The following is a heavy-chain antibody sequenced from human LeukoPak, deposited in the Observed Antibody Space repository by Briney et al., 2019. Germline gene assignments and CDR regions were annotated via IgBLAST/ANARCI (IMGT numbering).Heavy chain of an antibody. CDR2: IYTSGST. J-gene: IGHJ6*03. V-gene: IGHV4-4*07. CDR3: ARSITSYYYYYMDV. D-gene: IGHD3-16*01. Sequence: SETLSLTCTVSSGSISSYYWSWIRQPAGKGLEWIGRIYTSGSTNYNPSLKSRVTMSVDTSKNQFSLKLSSVTAADTAVYYCARSITSYYYYYMDVWGKGTTVTVSS. CDR1: SGSISSYY.